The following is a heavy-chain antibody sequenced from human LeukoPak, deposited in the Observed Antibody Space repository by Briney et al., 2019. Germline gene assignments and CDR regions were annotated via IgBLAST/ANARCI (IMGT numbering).Heavy chain of an antibody. CDR3: AKENPVGGTNYFDY. CDR2: IAAGGTT. CDR1: GFTFSSYA. V-gene: IGHV3-23*01. Sequence: TGGSLRLSCAASGFTFSSYAMSWVRQAPGKGLEWVSAIAAGGTTYYAESVKGRFIISRDNSKNTLSLQMNTLRAEDTAVYYCAKENPVGGTNYFDYWGQGTLVTVSS. D-gene: IGHD1-26*01. J-gene: IGHJ4*02.